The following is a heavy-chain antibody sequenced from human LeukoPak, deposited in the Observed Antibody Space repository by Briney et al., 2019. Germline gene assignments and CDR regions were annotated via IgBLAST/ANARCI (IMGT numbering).Heavy chain of an antibody. CDR2: IKQDGSEK. CDR1: GFTFSSYW. CDR3: VTYYDFWSGSPVDY. Sequence: GGSLRLSCAASGFTFSSYWMSWVRQAPGKGLEWVANIKQDGSEKYYVDSAKGRFTISRDNAKNSLYLQMNSLRAEDTAVYYCVTYYDFWSGSPVDYWGQGTLVTVSS. V-gene: IGHV3-7*01. D-gene: IGHD3-3*01. J-gene: IGHJ4*02.